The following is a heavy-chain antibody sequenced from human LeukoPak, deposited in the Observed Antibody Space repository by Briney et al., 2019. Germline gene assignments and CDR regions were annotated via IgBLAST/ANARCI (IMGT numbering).Heavy chain of an antibody. V-gene: IGHV1-2*02. CDR3: ARDPRYSSGWYFDY. D-gene: IGHD6-19*01. CDR1: GYTFTSYD. J-gene: IGHJ4*02. Sequence: ASVKVSCKASGYTFTSYDINWVRQAPGQGLEWMGWINPNSGGTNYAQKFQGRVTMTRDTSISTAYMELSRLRSDDTAVYYCARDPRYSSGWYFDYWGQGTLVTVSS. CDR2: INPNSGGT.